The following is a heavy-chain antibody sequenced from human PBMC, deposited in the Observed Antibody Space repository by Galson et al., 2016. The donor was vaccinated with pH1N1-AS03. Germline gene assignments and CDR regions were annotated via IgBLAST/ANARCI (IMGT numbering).Heavy chain of an antibody. D-gene: IGHD2-15*01. V-gene: IGHV3-23*01. Sequence: SLRLSCAASEFSFSRFAMAWVRQAPGKGLEWVSSIIGSGENTWYAEYAQGRFTISRDNSKNTPYLQLNSLRAEGTALYYCAKGSGYCSDATCYRFAGWGQGTLVTVSS. CDR2: IIGSGENT. CDR3: AKGSGYCSDATCYRFAG. J-gene: IGHJ4*02. CDR1: EFSFSRFA.